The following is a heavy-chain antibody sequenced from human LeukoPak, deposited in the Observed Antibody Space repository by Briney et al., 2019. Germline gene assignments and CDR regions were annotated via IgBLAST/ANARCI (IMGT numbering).Heavy chain of an antibody. J-gene: IGHJ3*02. CDR3: ARGRLAHAFDI. CDR1: GFTFSSYA. Sequence: GGSLRLSCAASGFTFSSYAMHWVRQAPGKGLEWVAVIWYDGSNKYYADSVKGRFTISRDNSKNTLYLQMNSLRAEDTAVYYCARGRLAHAFDIWGQGTMVTVSS. V-gene: IGHV3-33*01. D-gene: IGHD3-16*01. CDR2: IWYDGSNK.